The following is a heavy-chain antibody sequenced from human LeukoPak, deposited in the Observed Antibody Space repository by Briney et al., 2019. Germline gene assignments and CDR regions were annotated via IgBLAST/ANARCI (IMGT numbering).Heavy chain of an antibody. CDR1: GFTFSSYA. CDR2: ISGSGGST. D-gene: IGHD3-10*01. V-gene: IGHV3-23*01. J-gene: IGHJ6*01. CDR3: AKDGGLLWFGEFYTASGYYYYGMDV. Sequence: GGSLRLSCAASGFTFSSYAMSWVRQAPGKGLEWVSAISGSGGSTYYADSVKGRFTISRDNSKNTLYLQMNSLRAEDTAVYYCAKDGGLLWFGEFYTASGYYYYGMDVSGQGTPV.